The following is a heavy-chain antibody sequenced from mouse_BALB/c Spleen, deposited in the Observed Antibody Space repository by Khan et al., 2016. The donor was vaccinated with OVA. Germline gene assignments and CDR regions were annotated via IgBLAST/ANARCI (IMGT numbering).Heavy chain of an antibody. CDR3: ARGGGGDRFAY. CDR1: GYTFTDFT. J-gene: IGHJ3*01. Sequence: QVRLQQSGAELVRPGVSVKISCKGSGYTFTDFTVHWVKQSHVKSLEWIGVISSYYGDATYNQNFKDKATLTADKSSSTAYMEFGRLTSEDSAIYYCARGGGGDRFAYWGQGTLVTVSA. V-gene: IGHV1S137*01. CDR2: ISSYYGDA.